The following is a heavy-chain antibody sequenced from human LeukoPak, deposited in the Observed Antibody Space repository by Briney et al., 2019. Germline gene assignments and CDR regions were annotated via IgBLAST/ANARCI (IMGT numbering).Heavy chain of an antibody. Sequence: GTSLRLSCAASGFTFSDYGFHWVRQAAGKGLEWVAVIWYDGTKKYYADSVKGRFTISRDDSKNTLELQMNSLRAVDTAVYYCARDGCSTTSCFDYWGQGALVTVSS. CDR1: GFTFSDYG. CDR2: IWYDGTKK. CDR3: ARDGCSTTSCFDY. D-gene: IGHD2/OR15-2a*01. V-gene: IGHV3-33*01. J-gene: IGHJ4*02.